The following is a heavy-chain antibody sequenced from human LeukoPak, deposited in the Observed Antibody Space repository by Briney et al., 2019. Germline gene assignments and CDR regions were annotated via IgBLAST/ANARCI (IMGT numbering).Heavy chain of an antibody. V-gene: IGHV4-4*07. CDR2: IYTSGST. CDR1: GGSISSYY. D-gene: IGHD2-15*01. CDR3: ARAERGTLGYCSGGSCYDPSDAFDI. Sequence: PSETLSLTCTVSGGSISSYYWSWIRQPAGKGLEWIGRIYTSGSTNYNPSLKSRVTMSVDTSKNQFSLKLSSETAADTAVYYCARAERGTLGYCSGGSCYDPSDAFDIWGQGTMVTVSS. J-gene: IGHJ3*02.